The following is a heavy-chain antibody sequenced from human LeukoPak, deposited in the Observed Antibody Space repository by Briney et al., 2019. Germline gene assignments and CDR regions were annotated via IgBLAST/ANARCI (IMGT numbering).Heavy chain of an antibody. V-gene: IGHV3-48*01. CDR1: GFTFSSYW. D-gene: IGHD3-9*01. CDR2: ISSSSSTI. CDR3: ARDNFDILTSHYYYMDV. Sequence: GGSLRLSCAASGFTFSSYWMSWVRQAPGKGLEWVSYISSSSSTIYYADSVKGRFTIYRDNAKNSLYLQMNSLRAEDTAVYYCARDNFDILTSHYYYMDVWGKGTTVTVSS. J-gene: IGHJ6*03.